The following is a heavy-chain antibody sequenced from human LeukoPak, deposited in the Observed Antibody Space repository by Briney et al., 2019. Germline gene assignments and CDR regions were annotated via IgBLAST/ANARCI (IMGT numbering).Heavy chain of an antibody. CDR3: AKIGSGSYSRLFDY. Sequence: AGGSLRLSCAASGFTFSSYWMSWVRQAPGKGLEWVANIKQDGSEKYYADSVKGRFTISRDNSKNTLYLQMNSLRAEDTAVYYCAKIGSGSYSRLFDYWGQGTLVTVSS. CDR2: IKQDGSEK. D-gene: IGHD1-26*01. V-gene: IGHV3-7*01. CDR1: GFTFSSYW. J-gene: IGHJ4*02.